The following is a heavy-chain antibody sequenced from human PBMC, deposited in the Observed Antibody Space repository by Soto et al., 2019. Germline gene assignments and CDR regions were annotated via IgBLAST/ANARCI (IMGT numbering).Heavy chain of an antibody. J-gene: IGHJ6*02. CDR3: ARLSGFGVVISYGMDV. CDR1: GYSFTSYW. V-gene: IGHV5-10-1*01. CDR2: IDPSDSYT. D-gene: IGHD3-3*01. Sequence: GESLKISCKGSGYSFTSYWISWVRQMPGKGLEWMGRIDPSDSYTNYSPSFQGHVTTSADKSISTAYLQWSSLKASDTAMYYCARLSGFGVVISYGMDVWGQGTTVTVSS.